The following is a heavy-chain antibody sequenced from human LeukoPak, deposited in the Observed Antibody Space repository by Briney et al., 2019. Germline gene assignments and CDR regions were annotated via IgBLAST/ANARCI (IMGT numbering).Heavy chain of an antibody. D-gene: IGHD3-22*01. Sequence: SETLSLTCTVSGGSISSYYWSWIRQPPGKGLEWIGYIYYSGSTNYNPSLKSRVTISVDTSKNQFSLKLSSMTAADTAVYYCARGTPGYNWFDPWGQGTLVTVSS. CDR3: ARGTPGYNWFDP. CDR1: GGSISSYY. CDR2: IYYSGST. V-gene: IGHV4-59*01. J-gene: IGHJ5*02.